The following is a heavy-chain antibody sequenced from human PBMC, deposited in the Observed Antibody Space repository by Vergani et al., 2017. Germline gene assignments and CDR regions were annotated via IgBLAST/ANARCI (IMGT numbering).Heavy chain of an antibody. J-gene: IGHJ4*02. CDR1: GFTVSSNY. D-gene: IGHD2-15*01. Sequence: EVQLVETGGGLIQPGGSLRLSCAASGFTVSSNYMSWVRQAPGKGLEWVSVIYSGGSTYYADSVKGRFTISRDNAKNSLYLQMNSLRAEDTAVYYCAREGCSGGSCYSERWYFDYWGQGTLVTVSS. CDR2: IYSGGST. V-gene: IGHV3-53*02. CDR3: AREGCSGGSCYSERWYFDY.